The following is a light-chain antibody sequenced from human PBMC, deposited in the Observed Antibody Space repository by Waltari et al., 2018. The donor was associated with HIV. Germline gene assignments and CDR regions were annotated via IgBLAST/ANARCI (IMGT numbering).Light chain of an antibody. Sequence: QSVLTQPPSASGTPGQRVTISCSGRSSNVGSNYVYWYQQFPGTTPKLPITRNNRRRAGVPDRFSGSKSGTSASLAIRGLRAEDEADYYCAAWDDSLTGHVLFGGGTKLTVL. CDR1: SSNVGSNY. J-gene: IGLJ2*01. V-gene: IGLV1-47*01. CDR2: RNN. CDR3: AAWDDSLTGHVL.